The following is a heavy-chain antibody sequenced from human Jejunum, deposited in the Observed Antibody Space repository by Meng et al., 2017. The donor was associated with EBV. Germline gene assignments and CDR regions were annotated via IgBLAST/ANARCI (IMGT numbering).Heavy chain of an antibody. CDR2: IYHIGST. Sequence: PLKDSGSGLVNPSQTLSLTCLVSGDSITRGAYLWSWIRQPPGKGLEWIGNIYHIGSTYYNPSLKSRVTISVDRSKNQFSLKLTSVTAADTAVYYCARGGPDFGDYVPFDYWGQGTLVTVSS. V-gene: IGHV4-30-2*01. CDR1: GDSITRGAYL. CDR3: ARGGPDFGDYVPFDY. J-gene: IGHJ4*02. D-gene: IGHD4-17*01.